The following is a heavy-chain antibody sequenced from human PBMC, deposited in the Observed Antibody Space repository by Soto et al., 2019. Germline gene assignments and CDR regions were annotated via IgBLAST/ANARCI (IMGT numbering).Heavy chain of an antibody. D-gene: IGHD3-22*01. CDR3: AHWYYYDSSGYYRYYFDS. Sequence: QITLKESGPTLVKPTQTLTLTCTFSGFSLSTSGVGVGWIRQPPGKALEWLALIYWDDDKRYSPSLKSRLTITKDTSKTQVVLTMTNMDPVDTATYYCAHWYYYDSSGYYRYYFDSWGQGTLVTVSS. J-gene: IGHJ4*02. V-gene: IGHV2-5*02. CDR2: IYWDDDK. CDR1: GFSLSTSGVG.